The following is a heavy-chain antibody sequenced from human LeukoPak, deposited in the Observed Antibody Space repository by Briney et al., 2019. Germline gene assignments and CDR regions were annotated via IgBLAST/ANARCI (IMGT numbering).Heavy chain of an antibody. Sequence: PGRSLRLSCATSGFTFNRFGMHWVRQAPGKGLEWVAVIWYDGSNKDYADSVKGRFTISRDNSKNTLYLQMSGLRAEDTAVYYCAKDLSKTPFYGDYAPGVDIWGQGTMVTVSS. V-gene: IGHV3-33*06. D-gene: IGHD4-17*01. CDR3: AKDLSKTPFYGDYAPGVDI. J-gene: IGHJ3*02. CDR1: GFTFNRFG. CDR2: IWYDGSNK.